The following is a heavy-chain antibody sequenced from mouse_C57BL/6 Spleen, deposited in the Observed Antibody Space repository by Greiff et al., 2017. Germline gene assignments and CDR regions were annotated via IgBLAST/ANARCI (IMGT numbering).Heavy chain of an antibody. J-gene: IGHJ2*01. V-gene: IGHV1-69*01. CDR3: ARRGDYGNCLDY. D-gene: IGHD2-1*01. CDR2: IDPSDSYT. Sequence: QVQLQQPGAELVMPGASVKLSCKASGYTFTSYWMHWVKQRPGQGLEWIGEIDPSDSYTNYNQKFKGKSTLTVDKSSSTAYMQLSSLTSEDAAVYYCARRGDYGNCLDYWGQGTTLTVSS. CDR1: GYTFTSYW.